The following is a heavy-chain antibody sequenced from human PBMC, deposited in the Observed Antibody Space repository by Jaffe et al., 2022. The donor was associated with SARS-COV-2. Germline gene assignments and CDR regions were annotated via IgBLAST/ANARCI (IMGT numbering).Heavy chain of an antibody. Sequence: QVQLQESGPGLVKPSQTLSLTCTVSGGSISSGSYYWSWIRQPAGKGLEWIGRIYTSGSTNYNPSLKSRVTISVDTSKNQFSLKLSSVTAADTAVYYCARDGTTRDGYNLLFLARENQKYYYYGMDVWGQGTTVTVSS. CDR3: ARDGTTRDGYNLLFLARENQKYYYYGMDV. V-gene: IGHV4-61*02. J-gene: IGHJ6*02. CDR1: GGSISSGSYY. CDR2: IYTSGST. D-gene: IGHD5-12*01.